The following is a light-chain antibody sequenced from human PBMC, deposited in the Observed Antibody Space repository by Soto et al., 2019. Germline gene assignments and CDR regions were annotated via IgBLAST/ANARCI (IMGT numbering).Light chain of an antibody. CDR1: QSISSY. J-gene: IGKJ1*01. CDR3: QXXYSTPRT. Sequence: DIQMTQSPSSLSASVGDRVTITCRASQSISSYFNWSQQKPGKAPKLLIYAASSLQSGVPSRFSGSGSGTDFTLTISSLQPEDFATYYCQXXYSTPRTFGQGTKVEIK. CDR2: AAS. V-gene: IGKV1-39*01.